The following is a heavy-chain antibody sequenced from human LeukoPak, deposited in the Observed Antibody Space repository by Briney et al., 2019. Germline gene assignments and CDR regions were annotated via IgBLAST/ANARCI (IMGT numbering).Heavy chain of an antibody. CDR3: ARALDSSGWNDAFDI. CDR2: INWNGGST. V-gene: IGHV3-20*04. J-gene: IGHJ3*02. D-gene: IGHD3-22*01. CDR1: GFTFDDYG. Sequence: GGSLRLSCAASGFTFDDYGMSWVRQAPGKGLEWVSGINWNGGSTGYADSVKGRFTISRDNAKNSLYLQMNSLRAEDTAFYYCARALDSSGWNDAFDIWGQGTTVTVSS.